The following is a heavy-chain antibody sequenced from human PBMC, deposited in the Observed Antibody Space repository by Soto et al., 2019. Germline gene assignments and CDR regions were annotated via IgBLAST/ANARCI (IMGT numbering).Heavy chain of an antibody. CDR3: ARVRRRYSSSSGGAFDI. D-gene: IGHD6-6*01. V-gene: IGHV1-18*01. CDR1: GYTFTSYG. Sequence: GASVKVSCKASGYTFTSYGISWVRQAPGQGLEWMGWISAYNGNTNYAQKLQGRVTMTTDTSTSTAYMELRSLRSDDTAVYYCARVRRRYSSSSGGAFDIWGQGTMVTVSS. CDR2: ISAYNGNT. J-gene: IGHJ3*02.